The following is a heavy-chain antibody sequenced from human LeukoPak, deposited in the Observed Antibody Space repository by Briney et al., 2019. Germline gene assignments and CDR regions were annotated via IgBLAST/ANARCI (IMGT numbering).Heavy chain of an antibody. Sequence: ASVTVSFTSSGYTFTVYYIHWVRQAPAQGLEWMGWINTNTGGTYYAQKFQGRVTWTSDTSITTAYMYLSSLRSDDTAVYCCAREGIDYGGNSVVVLWGQG. J-gene: IGHJ6*01. CDR1: GYTFTVYY. CDR2: INTNTGGT. V-gene: IGHV1-2*02. D-gene: IGHD4-23*01. CDR3: AREGIDYGGNSVVVL.